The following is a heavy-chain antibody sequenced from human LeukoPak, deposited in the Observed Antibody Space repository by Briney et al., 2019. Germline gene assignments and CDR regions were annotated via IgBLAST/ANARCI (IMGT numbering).Heavy chain of an antibody. CDR1: GYTFTSYA. Sequence: ASVKVSCKASGYTFTSYAMHWVRQAPGQRLEWMGWINAGNGNTNYAQKLQGRVTMTTDTSTSTAYMELSSLRSEDTAVYYCARAPPDYGGNSGVAFDIWGQGTMVTVSS. CDR3: ARAPPDYGGNSGVAFDI. CDR2: INAGNGNT. J-gene: IGHJ3*02. V-gene: IGHV1-3*01. D-gene: IGHD4-23*01.